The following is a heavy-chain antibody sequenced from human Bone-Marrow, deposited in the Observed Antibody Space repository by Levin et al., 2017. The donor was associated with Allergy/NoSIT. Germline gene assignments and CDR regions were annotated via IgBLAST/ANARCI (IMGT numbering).Heavy chain of an antibody. CDR3: SKCLATREPDRLYYGMDV. Sequence: GGSLRLSCAASGFTFTNYGLNWVRQVPGKGLEWVALISKDGSKTYYADSVKGRFIISRDSSENTLYLQMNSLRPEDTAVYYCSKCLATREPDRLYYGMDVWGQGTTVTVSS. D-gene: IGHD5/OR15-5a*01. CDR1: GFTFTNYG. V-gene: IGHV3-30*18. CDR2: ISKDGSKT. J-gene: IGHJ6*02.